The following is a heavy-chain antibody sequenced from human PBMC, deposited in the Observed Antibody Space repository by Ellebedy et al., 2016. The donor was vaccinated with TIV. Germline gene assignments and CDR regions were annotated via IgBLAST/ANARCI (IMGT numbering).Heavy chain of an antibody. V-gene: IGHV1-69*13. D-gene: IGHD3-22*01. CDR1: GGTFSSYA. J-gene: IGHJ3*02. CDR2: IIPIFGTA. CDR3: AVYDSSGNGPVIFSAFDI. Sequence: SVKVSXXASGGTFSSYAISWVRQAPGQGLEWMGGIIPIFGTANYAQKFQGRVTITADESTSTAYMELSSLRSEDTAVYYCAVYDSSGNGPVIFSAFDIWGQGTMVTVSS.